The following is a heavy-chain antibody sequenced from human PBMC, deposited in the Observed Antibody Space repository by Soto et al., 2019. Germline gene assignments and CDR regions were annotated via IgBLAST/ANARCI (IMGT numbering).Heavy chain of an antibody. V-gene: IGHV1-2*04. CDR3: ARGYYDFWSGPYYMDV. D-gene: IGHD3-3*01. CDR2: INPNSGGT. Sequence: HAPRQGLEWMGWINPNSGGTNYAQKFQGWVTMTRDTSISTAYMELSRLRSDDTAVYYCARGYYDFWSGPYYMDVWGKGTTVTVSS. J-gene: IGHJ6*03.